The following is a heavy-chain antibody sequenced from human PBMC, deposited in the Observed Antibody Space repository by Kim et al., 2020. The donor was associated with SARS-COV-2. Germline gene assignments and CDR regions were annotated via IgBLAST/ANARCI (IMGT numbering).Heavy chain of an antibody. CDR1: GFTFSSYG. D-gene: IGHD1-26*01. CDR3: ARDPSPPPARVGAPADYYFDY. Sequence: GGSLRLSCAASGFTFSSYGMHWVRQAPGKGLEWVAVIWYDGSNKYYADSVKGRFTISRDNSKNTLYLQMNSLRAEDTAVYYCARDPSPPPARVGAPADYYFDYWGQGTLVTVSS. V-gene: IGHV3-33*01. J-gene: IGHJ4*02. CDR2: IWYDGSNK.